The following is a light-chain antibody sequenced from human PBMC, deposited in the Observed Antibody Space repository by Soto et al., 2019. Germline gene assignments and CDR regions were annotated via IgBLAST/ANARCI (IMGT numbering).Light chain of an antibody. CDR3: ALYIGSGIGV. CDR2: NTN. Sequence: QTVVTQEASLSVSPGTTVTLTCGLSSGSVSANYYPSWYQQTPGQAPRTLIYNTNTRSSGVPDRFSGSILGNKAALTITGAQADDESDYYCALYIGSGIGVFGGGTKLTVL. V-gene: IGLV8-61*01. CDR1: SGSVSANYY. J-gene: IGLJ3*02.